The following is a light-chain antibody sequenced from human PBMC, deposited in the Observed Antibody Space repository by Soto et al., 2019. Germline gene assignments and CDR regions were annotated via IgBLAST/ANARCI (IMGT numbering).Light chain of an antibody. CDR2: DVS. V-gene: IGLV2-14*01. J-gene: IGLJ2*01. Sequence: QSALIQPASVSGSPGQSITISCTGTSSDVGGYNYVSWYQQHPGKAPKLMIYDVSNRPSGVSNRFSGSKSGNTASLTISGLQAEDEADYYCSSYTSSSTLPVVFGGGTKLTV. CDR3: SSYTSSSTLPVV. CDR1: SSDVGGYNY.